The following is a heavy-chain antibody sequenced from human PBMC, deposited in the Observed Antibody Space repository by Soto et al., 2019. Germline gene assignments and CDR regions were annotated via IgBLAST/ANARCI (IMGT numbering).Heavy chain of an antibody. CDR3: ARRRWGYCTTGVCYRAAYYYGMDV. V-gene: IGHV1-69*01. Sequence: QVQLVQSGAEVKKPGSSVKVSCKASGGTFSSYAISWVRQAPGQGLEWMGGIIPIFGTANYAQKFQGRVTITADEATSTAYMEQSSLRSEDTAVYYCARRRWGYCTTGVCYRAAYYYGMDVWGQGTTVTVSS. CDR1: GGTFSSYA. CDR2: IIPIFGTA. J-gene: IGHJ6*02. D-gene: IGHD2-8*01.